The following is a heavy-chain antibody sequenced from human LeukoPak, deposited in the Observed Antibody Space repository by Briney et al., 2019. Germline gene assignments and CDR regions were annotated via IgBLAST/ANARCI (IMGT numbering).Heavy chain of an antibody. CDR1: GGSISSYY. J-gene: IGHJ4*02. Sequence: SETLSLTCTVPGGSISSYYWSWIRQPPGKGLEWIGYIYYSGSTDYNPSPKSRVTISVDTSKNHFSLKLSSVTAADTAVYYCARAGSGYSFDYWGQGTLVTVSS. D-gene: IGHD5-12*01. CDR3: ARAGSGYSFDY. V-gene: IGHV4-59*01. CDR2: IYYSGST.